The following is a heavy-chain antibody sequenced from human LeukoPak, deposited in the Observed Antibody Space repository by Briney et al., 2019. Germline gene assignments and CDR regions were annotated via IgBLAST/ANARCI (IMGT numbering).Heavy chain of an antibody. Sequence: GGSLRLSCAASGFTFSSYSMNWVRQAPGEGLEWVSFISGTSSYIYYADSVKGRFTISRDNAKNSLYLQMNSLRAEDTAVYYCARSPPIYSGYDLDYWGQGTLVTVSS. D-gene: IGHD5-12*01. CDR3: ARSPPIYSGYDLDY. CDR2: ISGTSSYI. V-gene: IGHV3-21*01. CDR1: GFTFSSYS. J-gene: IGHJ4*02.